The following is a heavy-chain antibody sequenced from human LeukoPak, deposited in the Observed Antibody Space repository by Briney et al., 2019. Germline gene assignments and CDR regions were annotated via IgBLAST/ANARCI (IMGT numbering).Heavy chain of an antibody. CDR3: AKAAYCTSTSCHFSGYAQRPLDS. J-gene: IGHJ4*02. Sequence: PGGSLRLSCVASGFTFNTYGIHWVRQAPGEGLEWVAGISVDGNNKDYSDSVKGRFTISRDNSKNTLYLQMNSLRAEDTAVYYCAKAAYCTSTSCHFSGYAQRPLDSWGQGTLVTVSS. D-gene: IGHD2-2*01. CDR2: ISVDGNNK. CDR1: GFTFNTYG. V-gene: IGHV3-30*18.